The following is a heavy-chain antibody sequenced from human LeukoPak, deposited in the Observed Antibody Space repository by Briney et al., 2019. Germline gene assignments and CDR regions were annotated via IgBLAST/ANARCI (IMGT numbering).Heavy chain of an antibody. V-gene: IGHV3-30*02. Sequence: GGSLRLSCAASGFTFSSYGMHWVRQAPGKGLEWVAFIRYDGSNKYYADSVKGRFTISRDNSKNTLYLQMNGLRAEDTAVYYCAKSGEDIVVVVAATDYYYYMDVWGKGTTVTISS. J-gene: IGHJ6*03. CDR1: GFTFSSYG. D-gene: IGHD2-15*01. CDR3: AKSGEDIVVVVAATDYYYYMDV. CDR2: IRYDGSNK.